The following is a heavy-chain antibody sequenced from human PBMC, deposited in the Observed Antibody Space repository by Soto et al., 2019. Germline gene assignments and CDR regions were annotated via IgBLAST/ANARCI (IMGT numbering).Heavy chain of an antibody. D-gene: IGHD3-10*02. Sequence: GALRLSCAASGFTFSSYAMSWVRQAPGKGLEWVSVISGSDDSTYYADSVKGRFTISRDNSKNSLYLQMNSLRAEDTAVYYCARDVFGELSSPPPKYFYYYGLDVWGQGTTVTVSS. CDR2: ISGSDDST. CDR1: GFTFSSYA. CDR3: ARDVFGELSSPPPKYFYYYGLDV. J-gene: IGHJ6*02. V-gene: IGHV3-23*01.